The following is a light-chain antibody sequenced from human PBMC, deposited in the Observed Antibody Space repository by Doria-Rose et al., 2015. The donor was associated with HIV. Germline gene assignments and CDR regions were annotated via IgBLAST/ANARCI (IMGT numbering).Light chain of an antibody. CDR2: DAS. CDR3: QQYGTSRGT. J-gene: IGKJ5*01. Sequence: EIVLTQSPGTLSLSPGEGATLSCRASQRVKSSYLAWYQQKPGQAPRLLIYDASTRATGMPDRFSGSGSGTDFTLTISRLEPEDVAVYYCQQYGTSRGTFGQGTRLEIK. CDR1: QRVKSSY. V-gene: IGKV3-20*01.